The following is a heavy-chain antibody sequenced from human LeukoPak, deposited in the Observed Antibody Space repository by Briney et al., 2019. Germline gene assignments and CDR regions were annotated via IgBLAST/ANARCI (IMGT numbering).Heavy chain of an antibody. Sequence: GGSLRLSCAASRFTFSSYAMSWVRQAPGKGLEWVSTISGSGGVTDYGDSVKGRFTISRDNSKNTLYLQMNSLRAEDTAVYYCARAGNYYETPFDYWGQGSLVTVSS. CDR1: RFTFSSYA. D-gene: IGHD3-10*01. J-gene: IGHJ4*02. CDR3: ARAGNYYETPFDY. V-gene: IGHV3-23*01. CDR2: ISGSGGVT.